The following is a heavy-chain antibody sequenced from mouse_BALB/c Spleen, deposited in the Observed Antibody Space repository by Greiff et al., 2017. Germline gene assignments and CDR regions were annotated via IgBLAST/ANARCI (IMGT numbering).Heavy chain of an antibody. V-gene: IGHV3-2*02. CDR1: GYSITSDYA. Sequence: EVQLQQSGPGLVKPSQSLSLTCTVTGYSITSDYAWNWIRQFPGNKLEWMGYISYSGSTSYNPSLKSRISITRDTSKNQFFLQLNSVTTEDTATYYCARSSYYGNYGFAYWGQGTLVTVSA. D-gene: IGHD2-10*01. J-gene: IGHJ3*01. CDR3: ARSSYYGNYGFAY. CDR2: ISYSGST.